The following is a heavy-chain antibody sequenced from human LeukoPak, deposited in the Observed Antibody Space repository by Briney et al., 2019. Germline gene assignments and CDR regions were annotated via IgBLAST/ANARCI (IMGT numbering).Heavy chain of an antibody. CDR1: GFTFDDYP. D-gene: IGHD3-16*01. J-gene: IGHJ4*02. CDR2: ITWNSGNI. CDR3: ARGRGGIQYYIDY. Sequence: GGSLRLSCAASGFTFDDYPMHWVRQAPVGGREWVSGITWNSGNIGYVESVKGRFTISRDNAKNSLYLQMNSLRAEDTALYYCARGRGGIQYYIDYWGQGTLVTVSS. V-gene: IGHV3-9*01.